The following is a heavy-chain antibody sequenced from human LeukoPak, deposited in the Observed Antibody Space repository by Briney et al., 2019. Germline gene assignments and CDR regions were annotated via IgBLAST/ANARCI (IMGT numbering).Heavy chain of an antibody. CDR2: IYYSGST. V-gene: IGHV4-31*03. CDR1: GGSISRGGYY. J-gene: IGHJ4*02. D-gene: IGHD3-16*01. CDR3: ARDPRGGEPFDY. Sequence: PSETLSLTCTVSGGSISRGGYYWSWIRQHPGTGLEWIGYIYYSGSTYYNPSLKSRVTISVDTSKNQFSLKLSSVTAADPAVYYCARDPRGGEPFDYWGQGTLVTVSS.